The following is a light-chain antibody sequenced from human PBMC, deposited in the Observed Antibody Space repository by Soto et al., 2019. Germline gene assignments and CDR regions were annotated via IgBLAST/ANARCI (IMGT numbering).Light chain of an antibody. V-gene: IGKV2-30*01. CDR2: KVS. J-gene: IGKJ2*01. Sequence: DVVMTQSPLSLAVTLGQPASISCRSSQSLVYSNGVTYLNWFQQRPGQSPRRLIHKVSNRDSGVPDRFSGSASGTDFTLKISRVEAEDVGVYYCMQGTHWLYTFGQGTKLEIK. CDR1: QSLVYSNGVTY. CDR3: MQGTHWLYT.